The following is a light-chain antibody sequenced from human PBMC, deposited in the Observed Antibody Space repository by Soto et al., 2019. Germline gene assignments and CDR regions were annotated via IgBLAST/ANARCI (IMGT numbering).Light chain of an antibody. Sequence: QAVVTQPPSASGTPGQRVTISCSGSSSNIGSKPVNWYQQLPGAAPKLLIHNTNQRPSGVPDRFSGSKSGTSAFLAISGLQSDDEAHYYCAAWDDSLNGLVFGGGTKLTVL. CDR1: SSNIGSKP. CDR2: NTN. CDR3: AAWDDSLNGLV. V-gene: IGLV1-44*01. J-gene: IGLJ2*01.